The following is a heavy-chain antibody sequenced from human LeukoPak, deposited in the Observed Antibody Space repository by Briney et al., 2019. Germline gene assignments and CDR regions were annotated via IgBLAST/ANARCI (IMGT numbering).Heavy chain of an antibody. Sequence: GGSLRLSCAASGFTFSSYSMNWVRQAPGKGLEWDSSISSSSSYIYYADSVKGRFTISRDNAKNSLYLQMNSLRAEDTAVYYCARGITMIAAYFDYWGQGTLVTVSS. CDR1: GFTFSSYS. CDR3: ARGITMIAAYFDY. CDR2: ISSSSSYI. V-gene: IGHV3-21*01. D-gene: IGHD3-22*01. J-gene: IGHJ4*02.